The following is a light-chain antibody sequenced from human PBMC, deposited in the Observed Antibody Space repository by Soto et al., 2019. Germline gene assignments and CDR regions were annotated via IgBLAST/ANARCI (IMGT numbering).Light chain of an antibody. V-gene: IGLV2-8*01. CDR1: NSDVVGYYY. CDR3: SSYAGSNNLV. J-gene: IGLJ3*02. Sequence: QSALTQPPSASGSPGQSVTISCTGTNSDVVGYYYVSWYQQHPGKAPKLMIYEATKRPSGVPDRFSGSKSGTTASLTVSGLQAEDEADYYCSSYAGSNNLVFGGGTKLTVL. CDR2: EAT.